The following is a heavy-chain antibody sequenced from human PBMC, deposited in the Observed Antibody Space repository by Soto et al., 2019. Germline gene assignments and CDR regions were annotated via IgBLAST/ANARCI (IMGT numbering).Heavy chain of an antibody. Sequence: TSETLSLTCAVSGYSISSGYYWGWIRQPPGKGLEWIGSIYHSGSTYYNPSLKSRVTISVDTSKNQFSLKLSSVTAADTAVYYCARSGDGYNSGYFDYWGQGTLVTVSS. CDR2: IYHSGST. V-gene: IGHV4-38-2*01. CDR1: GYSISSGYY. CDR3: ARSGDGYNSGYFDY. J-gene: IGHJ4*02. D-gene: IGHD5-12*01.